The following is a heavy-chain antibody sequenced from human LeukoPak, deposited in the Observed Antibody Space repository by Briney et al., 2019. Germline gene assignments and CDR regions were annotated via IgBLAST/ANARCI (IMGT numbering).Heavy chain of an antibody. D-gene: IGHD2-21*02. J-gene: IGHJ2*01. Sequence: GGSLRLSCAASGFTFSSYWMSWVRQAPGKGLEWVANIKKDGSEKYYVDSVKGRFTISRDNAKTSLYLQMSSLRAEDTALYYCAKRYCGGDCCLTPASRYFDLWGRGTLVTVSS. V-gene: IGHV3-7*01. CDR2: IKKDGSEK. CDR3: AKRYCGGDCCLTPASRYFDL. CDR1: GFTFSSYW.